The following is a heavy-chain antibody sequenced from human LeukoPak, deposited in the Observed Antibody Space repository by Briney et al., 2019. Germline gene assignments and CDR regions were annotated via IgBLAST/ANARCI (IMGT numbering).Heavy chain of an antibody. Sequence: PSETLSLTCTVSGGPISSYYWSWIRQPPGKGLEWIGYIYYSGSTNYNPSLKSRVTISVDTSKNQFSLKLSSVTAADTAVYYCARGGRVWLTPYYFDYWGQGTLVTVSS. CDR3: ARGGRVWLTPYYFDY. CDR1: GGPISSYY. J-gene: IGHJ4*02. CDR2: IYYSGST. D-gene: IGHD2-15*01. V-gene: IGHV4-59*01.